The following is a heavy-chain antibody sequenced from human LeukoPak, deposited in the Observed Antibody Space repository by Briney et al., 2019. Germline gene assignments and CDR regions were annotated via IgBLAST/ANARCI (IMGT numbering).Heavy chain of an antibody. D-gene: IGHD6-19*01. CDR1: GYTFTGYY. CDR2: INPSSGGT. CDR3: ARQGTYSSAIGMGY. Sequence: ASVKVSCKVSGYTFTGYYLHWVRQAPGQGLEWMGRINPSSGGTNYAQKFQGRVTMTRDTSINTAYMDLNSLRSDDTAVYYCARQGTYSSAIGMGYWGQGTLVTVSS. V-gene: IGHV1-2*06. J-gene: IGHJ4*02.